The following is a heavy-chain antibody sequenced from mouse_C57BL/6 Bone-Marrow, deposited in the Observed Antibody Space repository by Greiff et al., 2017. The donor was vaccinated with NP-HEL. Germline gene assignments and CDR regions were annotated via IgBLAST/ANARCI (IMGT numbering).Heavy chain of an antibody. D-gene: IGHD2-5*01. J-gene: IGHJ4*01. CDR1: GFNIKDYY. Sequence: VQLQQSGAELVRPGASVKLSCTASGFNIKDYYMHWVKQRPEQGLEWIGRIAPEDGDTEYAPKFQGKATMTADTSSNTAYLQISSLTSEDTAVYYCTTSYYSNYDYAMDYWGQGTSVTVSS. CDR2: IAPEDGDT. V-gene: IGHV14-1*01. CDR3: TTSYYSNYDYAMDY.